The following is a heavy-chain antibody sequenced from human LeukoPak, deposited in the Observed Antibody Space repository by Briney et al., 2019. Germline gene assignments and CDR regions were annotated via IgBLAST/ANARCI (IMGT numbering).Heavy chain of an antibody. J-gene: IGHJ4*02. D-gene: IGHD3-10*01. Sequence: RGSLRPSCAASGFTVSSNYMSWVRQAPGKGLEWVSVIYSGGSTYYADSVKGRFTISRDNSKNTLYLQMNSLRAEDTAVYYCASYYYGSGTVDYWGQGTLVTVSS. CDR2: IYSGGST. CDR3: ASYYYGSGTVDY. V-gene: IGHV3-53*01. CDR1: GFTVSSNY.